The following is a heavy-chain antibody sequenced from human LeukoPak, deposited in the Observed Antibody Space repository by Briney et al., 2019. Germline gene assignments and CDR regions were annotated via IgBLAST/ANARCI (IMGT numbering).Heavy chain of an antibody. CDR3: AREDGGKADI. J-gene: IGHJ3*02. Sequence: PGGSLRLSCAASGFTLSRYSMNWVRQAPGKGLEWVSYISSSSSTIDYADSVKGRFSISRDNAKNSLYLQMKSLRDEDTAVYYCAREDGGKADIWGQGTMVTVSS. V-gene: IGHV3-48*02. D-gene: IGHD4-23*01. CDR2: ISSSSSTI. CDR1: GFTLSRYS.